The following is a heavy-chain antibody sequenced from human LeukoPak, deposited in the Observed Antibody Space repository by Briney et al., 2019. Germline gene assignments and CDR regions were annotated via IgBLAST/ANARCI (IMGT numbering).Heavy chain of an antibody. CDR1: GYTFTSYY. Sequence: ASVTVSFTASGYTFTSYYMHWVRQAPGQGLEWMGIINPSGGSTSYAQKFQGRVTMTRDMSTSTVYMELSSLRSEDTAVYYCARDVGLNDYYYYYMDVWGKGTTVTVSS. J-gene: IGHJ6*03. CDR3: ARDVGLNDYYYYYMDV. D-gene: IGHD3-16*01. CDR2: INPSGGST. V-gene: IGHV1-46*01.